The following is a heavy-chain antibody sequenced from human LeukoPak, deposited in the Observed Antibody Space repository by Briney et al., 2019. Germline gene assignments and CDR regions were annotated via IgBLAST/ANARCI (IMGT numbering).Heavy chain of an antibody. Sequence: ASVKVSCKASGYTFTSYGISWVRQAPGQGLEWMGWISAYNGNTNYAQKLQGRVTMTTDTSTSTAYMEPRSLRSDDTAVYYCARDKYKDHDRMYGMDVWGQGTTVTVSS. CDR1: GYTFTSYG. V-gene: IGHV1-18*01. J-gene: IGHJ6*02. D-gene: IGHD3-22*01. CDR2: ISAYNGNT. CDR3: ARDKYKDHDRMYGMDV.